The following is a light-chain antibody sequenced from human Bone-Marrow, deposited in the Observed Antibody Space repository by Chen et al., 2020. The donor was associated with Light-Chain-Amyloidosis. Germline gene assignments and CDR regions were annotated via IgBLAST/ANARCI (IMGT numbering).Light chain of an antibody. J-gene: IGLJ1*01. CDR2: EVT. CDR3: SSYTITNTLV. V-gene: IGLV2-14*01. Sequence: QSALTQPASVSGSAGQSITSSCTGTSSDVGVYNHVSWYQQHPDKAPKLMIYEVTNRPSWVPDRFSGSKSDNPASLTISGLQTEDEADYFCSSYTITNTLVFGSGTRVTVL. CDR1: SSDVGVYNH.